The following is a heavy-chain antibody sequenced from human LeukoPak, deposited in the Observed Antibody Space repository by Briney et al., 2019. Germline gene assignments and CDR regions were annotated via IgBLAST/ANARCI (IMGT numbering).Heavy chain of an antibody. CDR1: GGSFSGYY. D-gene: IGHD6-13*01. Sequence: PSETLSLTCAVYGGSFSGYYWSWIRQPPGKGLEWIGEIKHSGSTNYNPSLKSRVTISVDTSKNQFSLKLSSVTAADTAVYYCARGGLTYSSSWYGGRYFDYWGQGTLVTVSS. V-gene: IGHV4-34*01. CDR2: IKHSGST. CDR3: ARGGLTYSSSWYGGRYFDY. J-gene: IGHJ4*02.